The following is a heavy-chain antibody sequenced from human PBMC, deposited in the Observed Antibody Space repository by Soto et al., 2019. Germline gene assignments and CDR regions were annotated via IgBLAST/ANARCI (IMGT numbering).Heavy chain of an antibody. V-gene: IGHV3-23*01. CDR1: WFTFCRFA. CDR2: ISGSGGST. J-gene: IGHJ4*02. D-gene: IGHD1-7*01. Sequence: WGALRVSCGAAWFTFCRFALSRVRQAPGKGLEWVSAISGSGGSTYYADSVKGRFTISRDNSKNTLYLQMNSLRAEDTAVYYCAKQAIITRTSQSFDYWGQGTLVTVSS. CDR3: AKQAIITRTSQSFDY.